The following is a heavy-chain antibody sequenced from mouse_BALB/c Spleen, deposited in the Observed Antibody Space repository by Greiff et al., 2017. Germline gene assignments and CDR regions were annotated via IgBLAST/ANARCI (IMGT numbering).Heavy chain of an antibody. D-gene: IGHD3-2*01. Sequence: EVQGVESGGGLVQPGGSLKLSCAASGFTFSSYGMSWVRQTPDKRLELVATINSNGGSTYYPDSVKGRFTISRDNAKNTLYLQMSSLKSEDTAMYYCAREGQLGTYAMDYWGQGTSVTVSS. CDR2: INSNGGST. V-gene: IGHV5-6-3*01. CDR1: GFTFSSYG. J-gene: IGHJ4*01. CDR3: AREGQLGTYAMDY.